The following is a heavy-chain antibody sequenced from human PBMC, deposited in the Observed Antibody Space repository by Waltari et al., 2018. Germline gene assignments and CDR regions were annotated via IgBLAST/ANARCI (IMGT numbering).Heavy chain of an antibody. V-gene: IGHV1-2*02. Sequence: QVQLVQSGAEVKKPGASVKVSCKASGYTFTGYYMHWVRPAPGQGLEWMGWINPNSGGTNYAQKFQGRVTMTRDTSISTAYMELSRLRSDDTAVYYCARDNYDPGHYYYYMDVWGKGTTVTISS. J-gene: IGHJ6*03. D-gene: IGHD3-3*01. CDR1: GYTFTGYY. CDR2: INPNSGGT. CDR3: ARDNYDPGHYYYYMDV.